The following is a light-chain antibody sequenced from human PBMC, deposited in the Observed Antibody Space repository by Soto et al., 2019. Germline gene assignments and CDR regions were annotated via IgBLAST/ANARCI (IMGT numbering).Light chain of an antibody. Sequence: EIVLTQSPGTLSLSPGERATLSCRASQSVSSSYLAWYQQKPGQAPRLLIYGTSGRATGIPDRFSGSGSGPYFTLTISRLEPEDFAVYYCQQYGSSPPVTFGQRTRLEIK. CDR3: QQYGSSPPVT. J-gene: IGKJ5*01. CDR2: GTS. V-gene: IGKV3-20*01. CDR1: QSVSSSY.